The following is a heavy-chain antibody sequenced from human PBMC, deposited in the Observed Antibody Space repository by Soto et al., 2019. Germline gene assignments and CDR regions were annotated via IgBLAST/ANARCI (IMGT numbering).Heavy chain of an antibody. CDR3: ARDLGIAAAEYFDY. Sequence: SGGSLRLSCAASGFTFSDYYMSWIRQAPGKGLEWVSYISSSGSTIYYADSVKGRFTISRDNAKNSLYLQMNSLRAEDTAVYYCARDLGIAAAEYFDYWGQGTLVTVSS. V-gene: IGHV3-11*01. CDR2: ISSSGSTI. J-gene: IGHJ4*02. D-gene: IGHD6-13*01. CDR1: GFTFSDYY.